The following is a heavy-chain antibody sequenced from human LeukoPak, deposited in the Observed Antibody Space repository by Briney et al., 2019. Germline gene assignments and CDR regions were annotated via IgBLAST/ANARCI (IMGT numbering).Heavy chain of an antibody. D-gene: IGHD5-24*01. J-gene: IGHJ3*02. CDR1: GFTVSSNY. CDR3: ASRKREISGNAFDI. Sequence: GGSLRLSCAASGFTVSSNYMSWVRQAPGKGLEWVSVIYSGGSTYYADSVKGRFTISRDNSKNTLYLQMNSLRAEDTAVYYCASRKREISGNAFDIWGQGTMVTVSS. V-gene: IGHV3-53*01. CDR2: IYSGGST.